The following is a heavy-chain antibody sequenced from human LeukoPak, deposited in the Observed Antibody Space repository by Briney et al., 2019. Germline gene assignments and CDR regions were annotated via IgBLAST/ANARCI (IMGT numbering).Heavy chain of an antibody. CDR1: GFTFSYSG. Sequence: GGSLRLSCAASGFTFSYSGIHWVRQAPGKGLEWVATISYDGSNKYYTDSVKGRFAISRDNSKNTLYLQMSSLRAEDTAVYYCAKSSCRGDCYSDYWGQGTLVTVSP. CDR2: ISYDGSNK. V-gene: IGHV3-30*18. D-gene: IGHD2-21*02. CDR3: AKSSCRGDCYSDY. J-gene: IGHJ4*02.